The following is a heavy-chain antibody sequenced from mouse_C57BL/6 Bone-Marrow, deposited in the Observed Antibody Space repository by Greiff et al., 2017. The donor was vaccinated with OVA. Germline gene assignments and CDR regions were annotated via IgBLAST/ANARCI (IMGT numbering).Heavy chain of an antibody. CDR2: ISYSGST. Sequence: EVKLVESGPGLAKPSQTLSLTCSVTGYSITSDYWNWIRKFPGNKLEYMGYISYSGSTYYNPSLKSRISITLDTSKNQYYLQLNSVTTEDTATSYCARYGSSYYWYFDVWGTGTTVTVSS. J-gene: IGHJ1*03. V-gene: IGHV3-8*01. CDR3: ARYGSSYYWYFDV. CDR1: GYSITSDY. D-gene: IGHD1-1*01.